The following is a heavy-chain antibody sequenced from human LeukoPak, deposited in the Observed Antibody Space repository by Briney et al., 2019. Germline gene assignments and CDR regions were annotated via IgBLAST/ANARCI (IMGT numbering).Heavy chain of an antibody. V-gene: IGHV4-59*01. CDR2: IYYTGNS. CDR3: ASSRQMWYFQN. D-gene: IGHD2-21*01. CDR1: GGSFSAYY. J-gene: IGHJ1*01. Sequence: SETLSLTCTVSGGSFSAYYWSWIRQSRGKALEWIGYIYYTGNSNSNPSLKSRVSISADTSKNQFSLKLSSVTAADTAVYYCASSRQMWYFQNWGRGTLVTVSS.